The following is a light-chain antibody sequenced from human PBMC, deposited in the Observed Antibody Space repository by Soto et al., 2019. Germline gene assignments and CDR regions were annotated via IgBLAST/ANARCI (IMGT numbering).Light chain of an antibody. CDR2: DAS. J-gene: IGKJ1*01. Sequence: EIVLIQSPATLSLSPGERATLSCRASQSVSSNLAWYQQNPGQAPRLLIFDASNRATGIPARFSGSGSGTDFTLTISSLEHEDFEVYSCQQYGSSPWTFGQGTKVDIK. CDR3: QQYGSSPWT. CDR1: QSVSSN. V-gene: IGKV3D-11*03.